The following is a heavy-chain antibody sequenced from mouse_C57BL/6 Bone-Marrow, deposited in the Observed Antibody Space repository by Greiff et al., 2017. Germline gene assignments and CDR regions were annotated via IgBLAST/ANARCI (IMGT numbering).Heavy chain of an antibody. CDR2: IDPSDSYT. CDR1: GYTFTSYW. D-gene: IGHD4-1*01. V-gene: IGHV1-69*01. J-gene: IGHJ3*01. Sequence: QVQLQQPGVELVMPGASVKLSCKASGYTFTSYWMHWVKQRPGQGLEWIGEIDPSDSYTNYNQKFKGKSTLTVDKSSSTAYMQLSSLTSADSAVYYCARLGPAGFAYWGQGTLVTVSA. CDR3: ARLGPAGFAY.